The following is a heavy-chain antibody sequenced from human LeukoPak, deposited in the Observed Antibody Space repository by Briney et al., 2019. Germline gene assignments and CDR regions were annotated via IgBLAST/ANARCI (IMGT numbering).Heavy chain of an antibody. CDR3: ARSWLEYSSSSGI. CDR2: IYYSGST. J-gene: IGHJ4*02. CDR1: GDSINSLDL. D-gene: IGHD6-6*01. Sequence: PSETLSLTCTVSGDSINSLDLWSWIRQHPGKGLEWIGYIYYSGSTYYNPSLKSRVTISVDTSKNQFSLKLSSVTAADTAVYYCARSWLEYSSSSGIWGQGTLVTVSS. V-gene: IGHV4-31*03.